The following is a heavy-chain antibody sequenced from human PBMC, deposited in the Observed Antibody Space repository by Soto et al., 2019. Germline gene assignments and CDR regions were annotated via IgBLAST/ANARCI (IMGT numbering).Heavy chain of an antibody. CDR1: GFTFSNYA. V-gene: IGHV3-23*01. Sequence: EVQLLESGGGLVQPGGSLRLSCAASGFTFSNYAMCWVRQAPGKGLEWVATMSGGGALIEDADSLKGGFTISIDNSRNAQELEMNRLRAEKAAFYYCTKRRKITAGASDYWGQGTLVTVSS. J-gene: IGHJ4*02. CDR2: MSGGGALI. D-gene: IGHD5-18*01. CDR3: TKRRKITAGASDY.